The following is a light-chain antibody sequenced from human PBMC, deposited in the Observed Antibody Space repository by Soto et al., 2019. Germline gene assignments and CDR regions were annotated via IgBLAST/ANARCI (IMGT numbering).Light chain of an antibody. Sequence: DIQMTQSPSSLSASVGDRVTITCRASQSISRNLNWYQHKPGKAPKLLIYAASSLQNGVPSRFSGGGAGTEFTLSNSSLQPEDFGTYYCQQSYTTASITFGQRTRLEIK. CDR1: QSISRN. CDR3: QQSYTTASIT. CDR2: AAS. J-gene: IGKJ5*01. V-gene: IGKV1-39*01.